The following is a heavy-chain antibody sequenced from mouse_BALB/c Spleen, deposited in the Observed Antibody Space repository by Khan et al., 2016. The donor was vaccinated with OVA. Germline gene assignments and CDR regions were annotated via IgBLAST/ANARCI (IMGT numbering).Heavy chain of an antibody. CDR1: GYSITSDYA. CDR3: ARDGSRYNYAMDY. CDR2: ISSSGRT. J-gene: IGHJ4*01. D-gene: IGHD2-3*01. V-gene: IGHV3-2*02. Sequence: EVELVESGPGLVKPSQSLSLTCTVTGYSITSDYAWNWIRQFPGNKLEWMGYISSSGRTNYNPALTSRISITRDTSKNQFFLQLNSVTTEDTATYYCARDGSRYNYAMDYWGQGTSVTVSS.